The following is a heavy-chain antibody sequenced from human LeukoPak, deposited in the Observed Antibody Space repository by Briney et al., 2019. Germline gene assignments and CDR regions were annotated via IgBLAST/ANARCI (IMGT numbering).Heavy chain of an antibody. CDR2: INPSGGST. CDR3: ARDLPPPFRGIAVDLNDAFDI. D-gene: IGHD6-19*01. J-gene: IGHJ3*02. CDR1: GYTFTSYY. Sequence: ASVKVSCKASGYTFTSYYMHWVRQAPGQGLEWMGTINPSGGSTSYAQKFQGRVTMTRDTSTSTVYMELSSLRSGDTAVYYCARDLPPPFRGIAVDLNDAFDIWGQGTMVTVSS. V-gene: IGHV1-46*01.